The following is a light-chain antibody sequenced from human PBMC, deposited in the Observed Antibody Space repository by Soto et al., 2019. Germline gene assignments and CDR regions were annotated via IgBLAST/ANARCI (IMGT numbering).Light chain of an antibody. J-gene: IGKJ2*01. V-gene: IGKV1-16*02. CDR3: QQSNSHPPT. Sequence: DVQMTQSPSSLSASVGDSVTITCRASQDINSDLAWYQQRPGEAPKSLIFGASNLLDGVPSKFSGSGSGSEFTLTISSLQPEDSATYFCQQSNSHPPTFGRGTKVEI. CDR2: GAS. CDR1: QDINSD.